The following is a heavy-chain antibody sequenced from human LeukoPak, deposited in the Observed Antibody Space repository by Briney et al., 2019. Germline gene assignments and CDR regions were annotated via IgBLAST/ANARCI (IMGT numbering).Heavy chain of an antibody. CDR3: ARVEGIEMATIKLFDY. CDR1: GGSFSGYY. CDR2: INHSGST. V-gene: IGHV4-34*01. Sequence: SETLSLTCAVYGGSFSGYYWSWIRQPPGKGLEWIGEINHSGSTNYNPSLKSRVTISVDTSKHQFSLNVSSVTAADTAVYYCARVEGIEMATIKLFDYWGQGTLVTVSS. D-gene: IGHD5-24*01. J-gene: IGHJ4*02.